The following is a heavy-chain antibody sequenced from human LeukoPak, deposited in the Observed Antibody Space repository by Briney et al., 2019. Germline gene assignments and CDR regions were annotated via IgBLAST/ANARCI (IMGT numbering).Heavy chain of an antibody. V-gene: IGHV3-49*03. J-gene: IGHJ4*02. D-gene: IGHD3-10*01. CDR2: IRSKAYGGTT. Sequence: GGSLRLSCTASGFTFGDYAMSWFRQAPGKGLEWVGFIRSKAYGGTTEYAASVKGRFTISRDDSKSIAYLQMNSLKTEDTAVYYCANVLLWFGELLDYWGQGTLVTVSS. CDR1: GFTFGDYA. CDR3: ANVLLWFGELLDY.